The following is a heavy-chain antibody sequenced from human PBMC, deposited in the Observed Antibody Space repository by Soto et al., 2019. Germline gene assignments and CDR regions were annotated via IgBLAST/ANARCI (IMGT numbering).Heavy chain of an antibody. V-gene: IGHV3-48*01. CDR3: ASNLVVATANIDY. CDR1: GFTFSSYS. D-gene: IGHD5-12*01. J-gene: IGHJ4*02. Sequence: GGALRLSCAASGFTFSSYSMNSARPAPGKGLELVSYISSSSSTIYYADSVKGRFTISRDNAKNSLYLQMNSLRAEDTAVYYCASNLVVATANIDYWGQGTLVTVSS. CDR2: ISSSSSTI.